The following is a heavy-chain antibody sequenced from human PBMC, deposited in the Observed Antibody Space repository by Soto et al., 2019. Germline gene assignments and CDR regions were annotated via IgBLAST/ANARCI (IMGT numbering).Heavy chain of an antibody. CDR3: AHVYWVAAGIRYYFDY. CDR2: IYWDDDK. V-gene: IGHV2-5*02. CDR1: GFSLTTDAVG. D-gene: IGHD1-1*01. J-gene: IGHJ4*02. Sequence: QITLEESGPTLVKPTQTLTLTCTFSGFSLTTDAVGVGWIHQPPGKALEWLALIYWDDDKRYSPALKSRLTITKDASRNQVVLTLTNMDPADTATYYCAHVYWVAAGIRYYFDYWGQGTLVTVSS.